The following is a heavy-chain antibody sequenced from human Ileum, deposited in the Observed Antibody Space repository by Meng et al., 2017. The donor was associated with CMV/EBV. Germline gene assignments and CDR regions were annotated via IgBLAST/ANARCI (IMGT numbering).Heavy chain of an antibody. D-gene: IGHD1-1*01. CDR2: IVHDGSKK. CDR1: GFTFSSYG. Sequence: GGSLRLSCAASGFTFSSYGMHWVRQAPGKGLEWVARIVHDGSKKYSADSVKGRFTISRDDSKDTVYLQMNSLSAEDTATYYCAKDSRNWSFDYWGQGALVTVSS. V-gene: IGHV3-30*02. CDR3: AKDSRNWSFDY. J-gene: IGHJ4*02.